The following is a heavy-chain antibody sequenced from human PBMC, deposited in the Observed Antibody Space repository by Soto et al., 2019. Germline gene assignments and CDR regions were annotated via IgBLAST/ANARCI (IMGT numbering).Heavy chain of an antibody. CDR2: ISAYNGNT. Sequence: ASVKVSCKASGYTFTSYGISWVRQAPGQGLEWMGWISAYNGNTNYAQKLQGRVTMTTDTSTSTAYMELRSLRSDDTAVYYCARSSLRLGIFGVVPDPHYYYGMDVWGQGTTVTVSS. D-gene: IGHD3-3*01. V-gene: IGHV1-18*01. CDR1: GYTFTSYG. J-gene: IGHJ6*02. CDR3: ARSSLRLGIFGVVPDPHYYYGMDV.